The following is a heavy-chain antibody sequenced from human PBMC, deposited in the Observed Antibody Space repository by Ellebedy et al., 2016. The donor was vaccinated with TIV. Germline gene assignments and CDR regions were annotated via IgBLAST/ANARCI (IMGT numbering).Heavy chain of an antibody. D-gene: IGHD6-6*01. CDR1: GFTFSSYA. CDR3: AREGIAARPPHYYYAMDV. Sequence: GGSLRLSCAASGFTFSSYAMHWVRQAPGKGLEWVSYISSSGSTIYYADSVKGRFTISRDNAKNSLYLQMNSLRAEDTAVYYCAREGIAARPPHYYYAMDVWGQGTTVTVSS. J-gene: IGHJ6*02. V-gene: IGHV3-48*04. CDR2: ISSSGSTI.